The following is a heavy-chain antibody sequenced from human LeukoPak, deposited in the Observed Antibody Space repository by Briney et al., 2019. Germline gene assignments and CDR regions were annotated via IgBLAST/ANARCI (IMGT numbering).Heavy chain of an antibody. CDR1: GGFISSGSYY. CDR2: IYTSGST. J-gene: IGHJ5*02. V-gene: IGHV4-61*02. D-gene: IGHD2-8*01. Sequence: SETLSLTCTVSGGFISSGSYYWSWIRQPAGKGLEWIGRIYTSGSTNYNPSLKSRVTISVDTSKNQFSLKLSSVTAADTAVYYCARVPNDDHNWFDPWGQGTLVTVSS. CDR3: ARVPNDDHNWFDP.